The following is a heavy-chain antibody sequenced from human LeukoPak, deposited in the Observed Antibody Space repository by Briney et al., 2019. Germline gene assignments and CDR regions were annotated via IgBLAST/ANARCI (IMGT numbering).Heavy chain of an antibody. V-gene: IGHV3-30-3*01. Sequence: GGSLRLSCAASGFTFSSYAMHWVRQAPGKGLEWVAVISYDGSNKYYADSVKGRFTISRDNSKNTLYLQMNSLRAEDTAVYYCGRGGATSQLDAFDIWGQGTMVTVSS. D-gene: IGHD1-26*01. CDR1: GFTFSSYA. CDR2: ISYDGSNK. CDR3: GRGGATSQLDAFDI. J-gene: IGHJ3*02.